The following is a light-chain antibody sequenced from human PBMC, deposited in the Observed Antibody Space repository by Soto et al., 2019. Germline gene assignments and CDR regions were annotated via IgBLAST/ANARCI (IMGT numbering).Light chain of an antibody. CDR2: LNNDGSH. J-gene: IGLJ3*02. CDR3: QTWVTGPPWV. CDR1: SGHSTYA. Sequence: QSVLTQSPSASASLGASVKLTCTLSSGHSTYAIAWHQQQPEKGPRYLMKLNNDGSHTKGDGIPDRFSGSSSGAERYLTISSLQSEDEADYYCQTWVTGPPWVFGGGTKRPS. V-gene: IGLV4-69*01.